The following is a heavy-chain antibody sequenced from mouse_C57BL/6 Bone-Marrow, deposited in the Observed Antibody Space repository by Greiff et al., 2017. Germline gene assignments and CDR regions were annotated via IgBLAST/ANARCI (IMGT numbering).Heavy chain of an antibody. CDR3: ATITPRRYFDV. CDR2: IWSGGST. V-gene: IGHV2-2*01. CDR1: GFSLTSYG. J-gene: IGHJ1*03. D-gene: IGHD1-2*01. Sequence: QVQLQQSGPGLVQPSQSLSITCTVSGFSLTSYGVHWVRQSPGKGLEWLGVIWSGGSTDYNAAFISRLSISKDNSKSQVFFKMNSLQADDTAIYYCATITPRRYFDVWGTGTTVTVSS.